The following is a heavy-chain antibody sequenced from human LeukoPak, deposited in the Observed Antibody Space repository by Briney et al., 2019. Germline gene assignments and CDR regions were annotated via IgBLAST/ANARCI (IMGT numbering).Heavy chain of an antibody. D-gene: IGHD3-10*01. CDR1: GFTFSTYS. Sequence: GSLRLSCAASGFTFSTYSMNWIRQPPGKGLEWIGSVYHSGSTYHTPSLKSRVTISVDTSNNRFSLKLNSVTAADTAIYYCAREGYYGSGSPPSLYFDYWGQGTLVTVSS. J-gene: IGHJ4*02. CDR2: VYHSGST. CDR3: AREGYYGSGSPPSLYFDY. V-gene: IGHV4-39*02.